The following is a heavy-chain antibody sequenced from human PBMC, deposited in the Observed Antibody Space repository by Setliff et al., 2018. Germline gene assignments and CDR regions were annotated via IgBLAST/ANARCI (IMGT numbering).Heavy chain of an antibody. J-gene: IGHJ4*02. CDR1: GGSISSGSYY. Sequence: SETLSLTCTVSGGSISSGSYYWNWIRQPAEKGLEWIGHIQTIGSTNYNPSLRSRVTISVDTSKNQFSLTLSSVTAADTAVYYCARAAITIFGVVTPFDYWGQGTLVTVSS. CDR3: ARAAITIFGVVTPFDY. V-gene: IGHV4-61*09. CDR2: IQTIGST. D-gene: IGHD3-3*01.